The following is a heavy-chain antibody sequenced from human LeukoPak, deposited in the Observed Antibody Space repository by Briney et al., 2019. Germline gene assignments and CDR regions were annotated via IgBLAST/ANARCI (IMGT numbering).Heavy chain of an antibody. J-gene: IGHJ3*02. Sequence: SETLSLTCAVYGGSLSGYYWSWIRQPPGKGLEWIGKINHSGSSNHNPSLKSRVTTSADTSKNQFSLKLSSVTATDTAVYYCARGKYSPHAFDIWGQGTMVTVSS. CDR1: GGSLSGYY. CDR3: ARGKYSPHAFDI. V-gene: IGHV4-34*01. CDR2: INHSGSS. D-gene: IGHD2-15*01.